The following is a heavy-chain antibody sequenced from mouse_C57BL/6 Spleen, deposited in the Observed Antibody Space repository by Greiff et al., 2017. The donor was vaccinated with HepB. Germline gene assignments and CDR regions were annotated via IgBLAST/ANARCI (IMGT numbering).Heavy chain of an antibody. J-gene: IGHJ1*03. CDR2: IHPNSGST. CDR1: GYTFTSYW. V-gene: IGHV1-64*01. CDR3: ARSYYDYDGWYFDV. D-gene: IGHD2-4*01. Sequence: QVQLQQPGAELVKPGASVKLSCKASGYTFTSYWMHWVKQRPGQGLERIGMIHPNSGSTNYNEKFKSKATLTVDKSSSTAYMQLSSLTSEDSAVYYCARSYYDYDGWYFDVWGTGTTVTVAS.